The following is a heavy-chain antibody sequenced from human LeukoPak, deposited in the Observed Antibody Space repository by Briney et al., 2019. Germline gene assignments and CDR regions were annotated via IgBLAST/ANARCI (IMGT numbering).Heavy chain of an antibody. D-gene: IGHD5-18*01. CDR3: ARARGNTYGYFEY. CDR1: GLTLSGYW. J-gene: IGHJ4*02. V-gene: IGHV3-74*01. Sequence: GGSLRLSCAASGLTLSGYWMHWVRQAPGKGLVWVSRINGDASSTSYADSVKGRFTISRDDAKSTLYLQMNSLRVEDTAVYYCARARGNTYGYFEYWGQGTLVTVSS. CDR2: INGDASST.